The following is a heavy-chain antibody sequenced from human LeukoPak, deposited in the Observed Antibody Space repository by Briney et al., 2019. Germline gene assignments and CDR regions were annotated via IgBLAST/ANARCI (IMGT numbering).Heavy chain of an antibody. CDR1: GXYY. V-gene: IGHV4-31*02. CDR2: IYYSGGT. D-gene: IGHD2-15*01. Sequence: GXYYWSXLXQXPGKGLEWIGYIYYSGGTYYNPSLKSRFTISVDTSKNQFSLKLSSVTAADTAVYYCARGGWVNCSGGSCYWYYFDYWGQGTLVTVSS. CDR3: ARGGWVNCSGGSCYWYYFDY. J-gene: IGHJ4*02.